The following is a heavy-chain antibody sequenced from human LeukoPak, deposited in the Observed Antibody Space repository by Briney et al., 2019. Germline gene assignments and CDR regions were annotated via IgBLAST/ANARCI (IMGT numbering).Heavy chain of an antibody. Sequence: SETLSLTCTVSGGSIVSHYWNWIRQPAGRGLEWIGRFYASGTTNTSPSLKSRVTISVDTSKNQFSLKLSSVTAADTAVYYCARDYSGYDSGAFDIWGQGTMVTVSS. V-gene: IGHV4-4*07. CDR1: GGSIVSHY. CDR3: ARDYSGYDSGAFDI. CDR2: FYASGTT. J-gene: IGHJ3*02. D-gene: IGHD5-12*01.